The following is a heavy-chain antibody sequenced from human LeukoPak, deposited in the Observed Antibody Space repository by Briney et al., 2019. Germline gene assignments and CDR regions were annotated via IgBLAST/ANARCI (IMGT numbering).Heavy chain of an antibody. CDR1: GGTFSSYA. V-gene: IGHV1-69*05. D-gene: IGHD2-15*01. CDR2: IIPIFGTA. Sequence: SVKVSCKASGGTFSSYAISWVRQAPGQGLEWMGGIIPIFGTANYAQKFQGRVTITTDESTSTAYMELSSLRSEGTAVYYCARDSRYCSGGSCYKGYDYWGQGTLVTVSS. CDR3: ARDSRYCSGGSCYKGYDY. J-gene: IGHJ4*02.